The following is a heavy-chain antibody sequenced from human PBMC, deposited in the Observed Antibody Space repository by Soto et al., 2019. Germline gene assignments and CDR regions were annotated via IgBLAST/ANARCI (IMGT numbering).Heavy chain of an antibody. D-gene: IGHD3-3*01. V-gene: IGHV3-64*01. CDR1: GFTFSSYA. CDR2: IRSNGGST. Sequence: GGSLRLSCAASGFTFSSYAMHWVRQAPGKGLEYVSAIRSNGGSTYYANSVKGRFTISRDNSKNTLYLQMGSLRAEDMAVYYCARATTIFGVVIPTDYWGQGTLVTVSS. CDR3: ARATTIFGVVIPTDY. J-gene: IGHJ4*02.